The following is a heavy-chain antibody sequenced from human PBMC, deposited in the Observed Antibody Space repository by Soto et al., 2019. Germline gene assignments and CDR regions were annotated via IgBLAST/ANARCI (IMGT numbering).Heavy chain of an antibody. CDR1: GFTFSDYA. CDR2: VSHDGRNT. J-gene: IGHJ4*02. D-gene: IGHD6-19*01. Sequence: VQLVESGGGVVQPGRSLRLSCAASGFTFSDYAMHWVRQAPGKGLEWVAVVSHDGRNTHYADSVKGRFTISRDSPKNTVSLEMTRLRAEDTAVYYCAKGVRQWLVTSAFNYWCQGALFTVSS. CDR3: AKGVRQWLVTSAFNY. V-gene: IGHV3-30*18.